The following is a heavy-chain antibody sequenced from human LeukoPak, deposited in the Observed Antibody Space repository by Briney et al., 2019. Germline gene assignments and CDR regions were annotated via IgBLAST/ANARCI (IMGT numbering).Heavy chain of an antibody. CDR2: IYYSGST. Sequence: SETLSLTCTVSGGSISSGDYYWGWIRQPPGKGLEWIRYIYYSGSTYYNPSLKSRVTISVDTSKNQFSLKLTSVTAADTAVYYCTRDTGYAGKDWGQGTLVTVSS. D-gene: IGHD5-12*01. J-gene: IGHJ4*02. CDR1: GGSISSGDYY. V-gene: IGHV4-30-4*01. CDR3: TRDTGYAGKD.